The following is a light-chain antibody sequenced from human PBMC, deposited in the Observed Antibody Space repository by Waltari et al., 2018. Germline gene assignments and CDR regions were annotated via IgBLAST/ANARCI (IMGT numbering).Light chain of an antibody. Sequence: DIQLTQSPSFLSASVGDRVTITCRATQGISIDLAWYQQKPGKAPRVLIYAASTLQSGVPSRFSGSGSGTEFTLTISSLQPEDFATYYCQQLHIYPRTFGQGTKVEIK. CDR1: QGISID. CDR2: AAS. J-gene: IGKJ1*01. V-gene: IGKV1-9*01. CDR3: QQLHIYPRT.